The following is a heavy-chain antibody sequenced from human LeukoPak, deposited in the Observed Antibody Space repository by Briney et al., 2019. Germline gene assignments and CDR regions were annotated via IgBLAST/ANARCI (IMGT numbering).Heavy chain of an antibody. CDR2: ISSSSSYT. CDR3: ARGTYYYGSGSLEY. J-gene: IGHJ4*02. D-gene: IGHD3-10*01. CDR1: GFTLSDYY. V-gene: IGHV3-11*03. Sequence: GGSLRLSCAASGFTLSDYYMSWVPQAPGKGLEWVSYISSSSSYTNYADSVKGRFTISRDNAKNSLYLQMNSLRAEDTAVYYCARGTYYYGSGSLEYWGQGTLVTVSS.